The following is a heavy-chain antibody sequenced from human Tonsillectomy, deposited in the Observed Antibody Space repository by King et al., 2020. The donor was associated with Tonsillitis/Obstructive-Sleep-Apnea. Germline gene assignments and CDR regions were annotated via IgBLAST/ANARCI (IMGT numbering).Heavy chain of an antibody. J-gene: IGHJ6*02. Sequence: QLQESGPGLVKPSETLSLTCTVSGGSIISTSDSWGWIRQPPGKGLEWIATMYYGGNTYYNPSLKGRVTISVVTSKNQFSLNLRSVTAADTALYYCARGDNYCAMDVWGQGTTVTVSS. CDR1: GGSIISTSDS. CDR2: MYYGGNT. D-gene: IGHD3-10*01. V-gene: IGHV4-39*01. CDR3: ARGDNYCAMDV.